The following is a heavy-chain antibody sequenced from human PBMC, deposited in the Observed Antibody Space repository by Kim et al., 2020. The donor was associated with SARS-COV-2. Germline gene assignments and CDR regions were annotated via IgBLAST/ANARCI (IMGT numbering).Heavy chain of an antibody. CDR2: ISSRGTTI. J-gene: IGHJ6*03. CDR3: ARENYYMDV. CDR1: GFTFSSFE. V-gene: IGHV3-48*03. Sequence: GGSLRLSCAASGFTFSSFEMNWVRQAPGKGLEWVSYISSRGTTIYYADSVKGRFTISRDNAKKSLFLQMNSLRAEDTAGYYCARENYYMDVSGKGATV.